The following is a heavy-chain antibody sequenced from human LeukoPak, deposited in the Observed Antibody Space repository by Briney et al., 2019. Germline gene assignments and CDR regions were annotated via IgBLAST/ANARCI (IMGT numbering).Heavy chain of an antibody. J-gene: IGHJ6*03. CDR2: INHSGRT. CDR3: AGRGYSYGSYYYYYYMDV. Sequence: SETLSLTCAVYGGSFSGYYWSWIRQPPGKGLEWIGEINHSGRTNYNPSLKSRVTISVDTSKNQFSLKLSSVTAADTAMYYCAGRGYSYGSYYYYYYMDVWGKGTTVTISS. CDR1: GGSFSGYY. V-gene: IGHV4-34*01. D-gene: IGHD5-18*01.